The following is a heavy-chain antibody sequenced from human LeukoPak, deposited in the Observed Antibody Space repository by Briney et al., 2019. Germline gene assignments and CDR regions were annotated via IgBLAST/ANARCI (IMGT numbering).Heavy chain of an antibody. CDR1: GGSISSYY. CDR2: IYYSGST. V-gene: IGHV4-59*01. CDR3: ARHCTNGVCYAGTFDY. D-gene: IGHD2-8*01. J-gene: IGHJ4*02. Sequence: SETLSLTCTVSGGSISSYYWSWIRQPPGKGLEWIGYIYYSGSTNYNPSLKSRVTISVDTSKSQFSLKLSSVTAADTAVYYCARHCTNGVCYAGTFDYWGQGTLVTVSS.